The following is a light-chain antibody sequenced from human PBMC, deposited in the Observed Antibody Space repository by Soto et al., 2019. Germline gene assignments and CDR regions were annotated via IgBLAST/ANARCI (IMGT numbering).Light chain of an antibody. J-gene: IGLJ2*01. CDR1: SSNIGAGYD. CDR2: GNS. V-gene: IGLV1-40*01. Sequence: QSVLTQPPSVSGAPGQRVTISCTGSSSNIGAGYDVHWYQQLPRTAPKLHICGNSKRPPGVPDRCSGSKSSTSASLAITGLQAEYEADYYCQSYDSSLSVHVVFGGGTKLTVL. CDR3: QSYDSSLSVHVV.